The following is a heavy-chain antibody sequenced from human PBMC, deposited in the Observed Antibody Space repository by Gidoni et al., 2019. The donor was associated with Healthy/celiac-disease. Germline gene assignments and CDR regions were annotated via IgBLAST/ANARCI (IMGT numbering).Heavy chain of an antibody. V-gene: IGHV3-30-3*01. D-gene: IGHD4-4*01. CDR2: ISYDGSKK. Sequence: QVQLVASVGGVVQPGRSLILSCAASGFPFSSYAMHWVRQAPGKGLEWVAVISYDGSKKYYADAVKGRFTISRDNSKNTLYLQMNSLRPEDTAVYYCASVYSGNSFLDYWGQGTLVTVSS. CDR3: ASVYSGNSFLDY. J-gene: IGHJ4*02. CDR1: GFPFSSYA.